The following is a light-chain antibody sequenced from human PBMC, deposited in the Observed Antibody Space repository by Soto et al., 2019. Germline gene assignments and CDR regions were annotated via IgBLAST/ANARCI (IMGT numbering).Light chain of an antibody. CDR1: QGISSY. J-gene: IGKJ5*01. Sequence: DIQMTQSPSSLSASVGDRVTITCRASQGISSYLAWYQQKLGKVPKLLISAASTLQSGVPSRFSGSVSGTDFTLTISSLQPEDVATYYCQKYSSVITFGQGTRLEIK. CDR3: QKYSSVIT. V-gene: IGKV1-27*01. CDR2: AAS.